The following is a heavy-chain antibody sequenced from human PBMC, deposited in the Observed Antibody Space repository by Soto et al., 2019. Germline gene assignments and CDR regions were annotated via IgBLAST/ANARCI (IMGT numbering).Heavy chain of an antibody. CDR1: GYTFTSYG. CDR2: ISAYNGNT. CDR3: ARPVIVRGGQLATLDV. V-gene: IGHV1-18*01. J-gene: IGHJ6*02. Sequence: QVQLVQSGAEVKKPGASVKVSCKASGYTFTSYGISWVRQAPGQGLEWMGWISAYNGNTNYAQKLQGRVTMTRDTYMSTAYMELRSLRYDYTAVYYCARPVIVRGGQLATLDVWGQGTTVTVSS. D-gene: IGHD3-10*01.